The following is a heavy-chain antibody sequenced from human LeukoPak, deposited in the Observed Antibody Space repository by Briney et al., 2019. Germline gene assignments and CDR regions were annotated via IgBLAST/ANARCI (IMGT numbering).Heavy chain of an antibody. CDR3: ARAYCSGGSCYPFDY. CDR1: GFTFSSYS. Sequence: GGSLRLSCAASGFTFSSYSMNWVRQAPGKGLKWVSSISSSSSYIYYADSVKGRFTISRDNAKNSLYLQMNSLRAEDTAVYYCARAYCSGGSCYPFDYWGQGTLVTVSS. CDR2: ISSSSSYI. V-gene: IGHV3-21*01. D-gene: IGHD2-15*01. J-gene: IGHJ4*02.